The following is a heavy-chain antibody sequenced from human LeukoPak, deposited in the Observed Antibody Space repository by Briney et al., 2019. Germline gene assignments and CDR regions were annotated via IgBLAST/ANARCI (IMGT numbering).Heavy chain of an antibody. D-gene: IGHD2-2*01. CDR2: MNPNSGNT. CDR1: GYTFTSYD. J-gene: IGHJ6*03. V-gene: IGHV1-8*03. Sequence: ASVKVSCKASGYTFTSYDINWVRQATGQGLEWMGWMNPNSGNTGYAQKFQGRVTITRNTSISTAYMELSSLRSEDTAVYYCARGSSRGSSYYYYYMDVWGKGTTVTVSS. CDR3: ARGSSRGSSYYYYYMDV.